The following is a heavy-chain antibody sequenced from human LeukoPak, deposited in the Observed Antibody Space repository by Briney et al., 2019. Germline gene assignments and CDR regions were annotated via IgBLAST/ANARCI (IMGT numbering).Heavy chain of an antibody. CDR1: GGTFSSYA. CDR3: ARDSSRGYSGFRNWFDP. J-gene: IGHJ5*02. V-gene: IGHV1-69*05. D-gene: IGHD5-12*01. Sequence: GASVKVSCKASGGTFSSYAISWVRQAPGQGLEWMGGIIPIFGTANYAQKFQGRVTITTDESTSTAYMELSSLRSEDTAVYYCARDSSRGYSGFRNWFDPWGQGTLVTVSS. CDR2: IIPIFGTA.